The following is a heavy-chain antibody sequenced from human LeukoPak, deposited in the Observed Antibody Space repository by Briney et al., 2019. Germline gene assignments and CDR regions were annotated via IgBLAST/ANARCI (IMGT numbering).Heavy chain of an antibody. CDR2: ISSSSSYI. J-gene: IGHJ4*02. CDR1: GFTFSSYS. V-gene: IGHV3-21*01. Sequence: GSLRLSCAASGFTFSSYSMNWVRQAPGKGLEWVSSISSSSSYIYYADSVKGRFTISRDNAKNSLYLQMNSLRAEDTAVYYCARDRGYYDSSGYPDYWGQGTLVTVSS. CDR3: ARDRGYYDSSGYPDY. D-gene: IGHD3-22*01.